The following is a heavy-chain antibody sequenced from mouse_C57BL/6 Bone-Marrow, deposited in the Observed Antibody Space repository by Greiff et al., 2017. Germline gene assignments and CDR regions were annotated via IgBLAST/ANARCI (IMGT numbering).Heavy chain of an antibody. CDR2: ISYDGSN. Sequence: EVKLVESGPGLVKPSQSLSLTCSVTGYSITSGYYWNWIRQFPGNKLEWMGYISYDGSNNYNPSLKNRISITRDTSKNQFFLTLNSVTTEDTATYYGARALEDYWGQGTTLTVSS. CDR3: ARALEDY. J-gene: IGHJ2*01. CDR1: GYSITSGYY. V-gene: IGHV3-6*01.